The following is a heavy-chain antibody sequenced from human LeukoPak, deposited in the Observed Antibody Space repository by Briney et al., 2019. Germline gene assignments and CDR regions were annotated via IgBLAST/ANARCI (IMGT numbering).Heavy chain of an antibody. CDR3: ARVRYSSSYHLYYYYYMDV. CDR1: GDSISSYF. D-gene: IGHD6-13*01. J-gene: IGHJ6*03. V-gene: IGHV4-59*01. CDR2: IYYTGST. Sequence: SETLSLTCIVSGDSISSYFWSWIRQPPGKGLEWIGYIYYTGSTNYNPSLKSRVTISVDTSKNQFSLKLSSVTAADTAVYYCARVRYSSSYHLYYYYYMDVWGKGTTVTVSS.